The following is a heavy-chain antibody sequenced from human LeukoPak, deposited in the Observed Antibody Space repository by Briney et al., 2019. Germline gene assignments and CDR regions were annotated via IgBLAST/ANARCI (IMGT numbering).Heavy chain of an antibody. CDR3: ARGGYSSSKAFDY. D-gene: IGHD6-13*01. J-gene: IGHJ4*02. V-gene: IGHV3-48*01. CDR2: ISSSSSTI. Sequence: GGSLRLSCAASGFTFSSYSMNWVRQAPGKGLEWVSYISSSSSTIYYADSVKGRFTISRDNAKNSLYLQMNSLRAEDTAVYYCARGGYSSSKAFDYWGQGTLVTVSS. CDR1: GFTFSSYS.